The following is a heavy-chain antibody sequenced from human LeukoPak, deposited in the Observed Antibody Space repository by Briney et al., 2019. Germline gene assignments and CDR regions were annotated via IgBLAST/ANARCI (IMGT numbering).Heavy chain of an antibody. J-gene: IGHJ4*02. CDR2: IYSGGIT. D-gene: IGHD6-13*01. Sequence: GGSLRLSCAASGFTVSSNYTSWVRQAPGKGLEWVSVIYSGGITYYADSVKGRFTISRDNSKNTLYLQMNSLRAEDTAVYYCARDQGSHFDYWGQGTLVTVPS. CDR3: ARDQGSHFDY. CDR1: GFTVSSNY. V-gene: IGHV3-66*02.